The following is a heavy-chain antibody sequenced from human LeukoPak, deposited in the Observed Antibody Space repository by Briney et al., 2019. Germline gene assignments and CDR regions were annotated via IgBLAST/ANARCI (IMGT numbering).Heavy chain of an antibody. J-gene: IGHJ4*02. Sequence: GGSLRLSCAASGLTFSGYDMHWVRQAPGKGPEWVASINPDGNKKYSADSVKGRFTISRDNAENSLYLQMNSLRVEDTAFYYCARDLAYSRLDYWGQGMLVTVSS. CDR1: GLTFSGYD. D-gene: IGHD5-18*01. CDR2: INPDGNKK. CDR3: ARDLAYSRLDY. V-gene: IGHV3-7*01.